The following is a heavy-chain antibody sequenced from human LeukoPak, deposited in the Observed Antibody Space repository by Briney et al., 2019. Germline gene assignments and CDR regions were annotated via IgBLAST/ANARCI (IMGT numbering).Heavy chain of an antibody. CDR1: GGSISSSSYY. CDR2: IYYSGST. CDR3: ARPFFWFGEHGWFDP. J-gene: IGHJ5*02. D-gene: IGHD3-10*01. V-gene: IGHV4-39*01. Sequence: ASETLSLTCTVSGGSISSSSYYWGWIRQPPGKGLEWIGSIYYSGSTYYNPSLKSRVTISVDTSKNQFSLKLSSVTAADTAVYYCARPFFWFGEHGWFDPWGQGTLVTVSS.